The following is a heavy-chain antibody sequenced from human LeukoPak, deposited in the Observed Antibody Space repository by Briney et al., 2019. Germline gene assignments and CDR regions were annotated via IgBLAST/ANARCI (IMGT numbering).Heavy chain of an antibody. V-gene: IGHV3-23*01. CDR2: ISGSGGST. CDR3: ASSGWYPDAFDI. CDR1: GFTFSSYA. Sequence: PGGSLRLSCAASGFTFSSYAMSWVRQAPGKGLEWVSAISGSGGSTYYADSVKGRFTISRDNSKNTLYLQMDSLRAEDTAVYYCASSGWYPDAFDIWGQGTMVTVSS. J-gene: IGHJ3*02. D-gene: IGHD6-19*01.